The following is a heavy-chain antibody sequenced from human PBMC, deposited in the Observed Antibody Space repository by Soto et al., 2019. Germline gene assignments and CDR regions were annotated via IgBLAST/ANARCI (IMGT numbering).Heavy chain of an antibody. V-gene: IGHV6-1*01. CDR3: ARGIAAAATYNWFDR. J-gene: IGHJ5*02. CDR1: GDSVSSNSAT. Sequence: SQTLSLTCAISGDSVSSNSATWNWIRQSPSRGLEWLGRTHDRSKWYDDYAVSVKSRITINPDTSRNQFSLQLNSVTPEDTAVYYCARGIAAAATYNWFDRWGQGTLVTVSS. CDR2: THDRSKWYD. D-gene: IGHD6-13*01.